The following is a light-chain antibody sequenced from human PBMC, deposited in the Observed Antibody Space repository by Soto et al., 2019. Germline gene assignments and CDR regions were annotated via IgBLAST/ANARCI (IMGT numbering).Light chain of an antibody. CDR2: EVT. CDR3: SSYSSGSTL. Sequence: QSALTQPASVSGSPGQSITISCTGTSSDVGGYNYVSWHQQHPGKAPKLIIYEVTNRPSGVSNRFSGSKSGNTASLTISGLQAEDEADYYCSSYSSGSTLFGGGTKLTVL. CDR1: SSDVGGYNY. J-gene: IGLJ2*01. V-gene: IGLV2-14*01.